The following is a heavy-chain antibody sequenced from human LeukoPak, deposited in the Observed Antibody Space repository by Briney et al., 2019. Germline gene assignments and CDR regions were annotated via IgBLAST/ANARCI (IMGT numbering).Heavy chain of an antibody. D-gene: IGHD3-22*01. CDR3: ARAPKYYYDSSGYYPLNY. Sequence: SVKVSCKASGGTFSSYAISWVRQAPGQGLEWMGGIIPIFGTANYAQKFQGRVTITTDESTSTAYMELSSLRSEDTAVYYCARAPKYYYDSSGYYPLNYWGQGTLVTVSS. CDR2: IIPIFGTA. V-gene: IGHV1-69*05. J-gene: IGHJ4*02. CDR1: GGTFSSYA.